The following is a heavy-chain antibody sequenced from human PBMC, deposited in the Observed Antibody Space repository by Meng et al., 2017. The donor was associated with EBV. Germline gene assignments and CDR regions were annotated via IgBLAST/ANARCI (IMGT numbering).Heavy chain of an antibody. Sequence: VQWVTVAAEVKKPVSSVKVSCKTSGGPFSYYAISWVRQAPGQGLEWLGGFLPRLGAPNYAQKFHGRVKITADESTSTHYMDLSSLRSEDTAIYYCASESGRGYTPDYWGQGTLVTVSS. J-gene: IGHJ4*02. V-gene: IGHV1-69*01. CDR1: GGPFSYYA. CDR3: ASESGRGYTPDY. CDR2: FLPRLGAP. D-gene: IGHD3-10*01.